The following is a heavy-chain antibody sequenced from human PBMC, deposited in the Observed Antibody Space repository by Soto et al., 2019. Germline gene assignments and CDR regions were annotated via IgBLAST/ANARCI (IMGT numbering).Heavy chain of an antibody. V-gene: IGHV2-5*02. J-gene: IGHJ4*02. Sequence: QITLKESGPTLVKPTQTLTLTCTFSGFSLSTSGVGVGWIRQPPGKALEWLTLIYWDDDKRYSTPSLKSRLTNTKDTSKNQVVLTMTNVSPEDTATYYCAHRITAAGGRDYWGQGILVTVSS. CDR1: GFSLSTSGVG. CDR2: IYWDDDK. CDR3: AHRITAAGGRDY. D-gene: IGHD3-16*01.